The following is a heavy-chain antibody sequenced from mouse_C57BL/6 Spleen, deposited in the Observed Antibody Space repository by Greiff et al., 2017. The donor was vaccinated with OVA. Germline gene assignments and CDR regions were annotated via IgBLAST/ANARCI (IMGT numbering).Heavy chain of an antibody. V-gene: IGHV14-2*01. CDR1: GFNFQDYY. Sequence: VQLKQSGAELVKPGASVKLSCTASGFNFQDYYMHWVKQRPERGLEWIGRIDPEDGDTKYAPKFQGKATITADTSSNTAYLQLSSLTSEDTAVYYCARGRDYDYLAWFAYWGQGTLVTVSA. J-gene: IGHJ3*01. D-gene: IGHD2-4*01. CDR2: IDPEDGDT. CDR3: ARGRDYDYLAWFAY.